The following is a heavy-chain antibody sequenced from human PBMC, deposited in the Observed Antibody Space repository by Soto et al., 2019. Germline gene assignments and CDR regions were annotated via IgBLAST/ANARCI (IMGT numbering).Heavy chain of an antibody. J-gene: IGHJ4*02. CDR2: IYNSART. CDR3: AREIGSSWHTQI. CDR1: GGSIGSGGYC. V-gene: IGHV4-31*03. Sequence: SETLSLTCTVSGGSIGSGGYCWSWIRQQPVKGLESIGYIYNSARTYYNPSLKTRVTTSVNTSKNQFSLKLSYVTAAYTAVYYCAREIGSSWHTQIWGQGTLVTVSS. D-gene: IGHD6-13*01.